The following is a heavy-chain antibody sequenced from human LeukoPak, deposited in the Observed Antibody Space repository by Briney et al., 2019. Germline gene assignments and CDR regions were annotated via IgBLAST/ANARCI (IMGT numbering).Heavy chain of an antibody. D-gene: IGHD2-15*01. CDR2: IYYSGST. J-gene: IGHJ4*02. Sequence: SQTLSLTCTVSGGSISSGSYYWGWIRQPPGKGLEWIGSIYYSGSTYYNPSLKSRVTISVDTSKNQFSLKLSSVTAADTAVYYCATATRDGRDYWGQGTLVTVSS. CDR1: GGSISSGSYY. CDR3: ATATRDGRDY. V-gene: IGHV4-39*01.